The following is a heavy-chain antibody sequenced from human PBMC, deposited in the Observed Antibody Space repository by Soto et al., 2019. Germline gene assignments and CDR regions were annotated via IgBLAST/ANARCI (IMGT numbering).Heavy chain of an antibody. CDR3: ARDWLPAAILPQSKYYGMDV. CDR2: IIPIFGTA. D-gene: IGHD2-2*01. CDR1: GGTFSSYA. V-gene: IGHV1-69*13. J-gene: IGHJ6*02. Sequence: ASVKVSCKASGGTFSSYAISWVRQAPGQGLEWMGGIIPIFGTANYAQKFQGRVTITADESTSTAYMELGSLRSEATAVYYCARDWLPAAILPQSKYYGMDVWGQGTTVTVS.